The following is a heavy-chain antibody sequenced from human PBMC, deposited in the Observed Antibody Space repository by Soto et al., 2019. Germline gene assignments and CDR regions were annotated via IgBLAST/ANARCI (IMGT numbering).Heavy chain of an antibody. CDR2: ISSSSSYI. Sequence: GSLRLSCAASGFTFSSYSMNWVRQAPGKGLEWVSSISSSSSYIYYADSVKGRFTISRDNAKNSLYLQMNSLRAEDTAVYYCARDDHSHYYDSSGSPFDIWGQGTMVTVSS. CDR1: GFTFSSYS. J-gene: IGHJ3*02. V-gene: IGHV3-21*01. D-gene: IGHD3-22*01. CDR3: ARDDHSHYYDSSGSPFDI.